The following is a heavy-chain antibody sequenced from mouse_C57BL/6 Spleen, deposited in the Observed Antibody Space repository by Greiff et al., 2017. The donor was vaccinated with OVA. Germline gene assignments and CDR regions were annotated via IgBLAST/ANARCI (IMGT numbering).Heavy chain of an antibody. CDR1: GYTFTSYW. V-gene: IGHV1-50*01. J-gene: IGHJ3*01. CDR2: IDPSDSYT. CDR3: ARGLQAY. D-gene: IGHD2-4*01. Sequence: VQLQQPGAELVKPGASVKLSCKASGYTFTSYWMQWVKQRPGQGLEWIGEIDPSDSYTNYNQKFKGKATLTVDTSSSTAYMQLSSLTSEDSAVYYCARGLQAYWGQGTLVTVSA.